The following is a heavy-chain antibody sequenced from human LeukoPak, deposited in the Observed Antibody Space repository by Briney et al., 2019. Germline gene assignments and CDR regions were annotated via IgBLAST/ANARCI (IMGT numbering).Heavy chain of an antibody. J-gene: IGHJ2*01. Sequence: SETLSLTCTVSGGSISSYYWSWIRQPPGKGLEWIGYIYYSGSTNYNPSLKSRVTISVDTSKNQFSLKLSSVTAADTAVYYCARHFQIRVWYLDLWGRGTLVTVSS. V-gene: IGHV4-59*08. D-gene: IGHD3-3*02. CDR3: ARHFQIRVWYLDL. CDR1: GGSISSYY. CDR2: IYYSGST.